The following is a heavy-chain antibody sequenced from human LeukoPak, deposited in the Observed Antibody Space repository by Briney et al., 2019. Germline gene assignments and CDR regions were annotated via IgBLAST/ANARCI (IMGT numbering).Heavy chain of an antibody. CDR1: GGSISSSSYY. Sequence: PSQTLSLTFTVSGGSISSSSYYWGWIRQPPGKGLEWIGSIYYSGSTYYNPSLKSRVTISVDTSKNQFSLKLSSVTAADTAVYYCASIFGVVIGYWGQGTLVTVSS. D-gene: IGHD3-3*01. J-gene: IGHJ4*02. CDR3: ASIFGVVIGY. CDR2: IYYSGST. V-gene: IGHV4-39*01.